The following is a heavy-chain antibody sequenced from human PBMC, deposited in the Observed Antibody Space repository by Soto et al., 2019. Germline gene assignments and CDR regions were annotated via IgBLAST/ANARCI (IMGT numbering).Heavy chain of an antibody. V-gene: IGHV3-7*03. D-gene: IGHD2-2*02. CDR3: ARHLPGYCTTTVCYSYFDY. Sequence: GGSLRLSCAVSGFTFTSYSMSWVRQAPGEGLEWVANIQQDGSEKYYVDSVKGRFTISRDNAKNSLYLQMNSLRAEDTAVYYCARHLPGYCTTTVCYSYFDYWGQGTLVTVSS. CDR1: GFTFTSYS. CDR2: IQQDGSEK. J-gene: IGHJ4*02.